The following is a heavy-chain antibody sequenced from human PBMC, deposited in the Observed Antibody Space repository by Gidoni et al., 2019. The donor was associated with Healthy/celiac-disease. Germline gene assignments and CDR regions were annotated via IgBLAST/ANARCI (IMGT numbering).Heavy chain of an antibody. CDR1: GLLFRDYY. CDR3: AGERGRDGYNSVR. J-gene: IGHJ4*02. D-gene: IGHD5-12*01. Sequence: QVQLVESGVGLVKPGGSLSLLCAASGLLFRDYYMSWIRQAARKGLELVSYISCSGSTIYYADSVKGRFTVSRDNNKNSLYLQMSSLRAEDAAVYYCAGERGRDGYNSVRWGQGTLVTVSS. V-gene: IGHV3-11*01. CDR2: ISCSGSTI.